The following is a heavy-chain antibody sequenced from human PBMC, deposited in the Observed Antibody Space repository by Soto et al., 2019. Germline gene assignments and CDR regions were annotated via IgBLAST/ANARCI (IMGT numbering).Heavy chain of an antibody. V-gene: IGHV3-7*01. CDR2: IKQDGSEK. J-gene: IGHJ4*02. CDR3: ARDGDSSSYFDY. D-gene: IGHD6-6*01. Sequence: GGSLRLSCAASRFTFSSYWMSWVRQAPGKGLEWVANIKQDGSEKYYVDSVKGRFTISRDNAKNSLYLQMNSLRAEDTAVYYCARDGDSSSYFDYWGQGTLVTVSS. CDR1: RFTFSSYW.